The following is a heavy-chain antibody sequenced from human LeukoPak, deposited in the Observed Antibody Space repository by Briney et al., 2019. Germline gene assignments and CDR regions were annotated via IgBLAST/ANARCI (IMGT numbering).Heavy chain of an antibody. D-gene: IGHD3-10*01. CDR3: ARDGLVWFGELYYFDY. V-gene: IGHV3-21*01. Sequence: GGSLRLSCAASGFTFSSYSMNWVRQAPGKGLEWVSSISSSSSYIYYADSVKGRFTISRDNAKNSLYLQMNSLRAEDTAVYYCARDGLVWFGELYYFDYSGQGTLVTVSS. J-gene: IGHJ4*02. CDR2: ISSSSSYI. CDR1: GFTFSSYS.